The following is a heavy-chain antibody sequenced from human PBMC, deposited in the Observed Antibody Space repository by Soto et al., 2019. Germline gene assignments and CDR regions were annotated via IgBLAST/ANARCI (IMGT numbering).Heavy chain of an antibody. D-gene: IGHD3-22*01. CDR2: IYYSGST. V-gene: IGHV4-31*03. CDR3: AIYDSSGSRGFQH. CDR1: GGSISSGGYY. Sequence: QVQLQESGPGLVKPSQTLSLTCTVSGGSISSGGYYWSWIRQHPGKGLEWIGYIYYSGSTYYNPSLKSRVTIPVDTSKNQFPLKLSSVTAADTAVYYCAIYDSSGSRGFQHWGQGTLVTVSS. J-gene: IGHJ1*01.